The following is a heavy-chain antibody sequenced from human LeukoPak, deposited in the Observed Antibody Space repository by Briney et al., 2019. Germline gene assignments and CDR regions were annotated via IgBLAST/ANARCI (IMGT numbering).Heavy chain of an antibody. J-gene: IGHJ4*02. V-gene: IGHV3-53*01. CDR2: VFGGGGT. CDR1: GLSFSSTF. Sequence: GGSLRLSCAAFGLSFSSTFMSWVRQTPGKGLEWVSSVFGGGGTRYADSVMGRFTISRDNSKSTLYLQMNSLRAEDTAVYYCARTYTNNAGYYLYWGQGTLVTVSS. D-gene: IGHD3-22*01. CDR3: ARTYTNNAGYYLY.